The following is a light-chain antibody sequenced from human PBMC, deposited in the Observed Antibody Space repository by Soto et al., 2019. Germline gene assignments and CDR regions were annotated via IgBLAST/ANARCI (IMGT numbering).Light chain of an antibody. Sequence: DIQMTQSPSSLSASVGDRVTITCRASQSISSYLNWYQQKPGKAPKLLIYAASSLQSGVPSRFGGSGSGTAFTLTISSLQPEDFATYYCQQSYSTPMYTFGQGTKLEIK. J-gene: IGKJ2*01. CDR3: QQSYSTPMYT. CDR2: AAS. V-gene: IGKV1-39*01. CDR1: QSISSY.